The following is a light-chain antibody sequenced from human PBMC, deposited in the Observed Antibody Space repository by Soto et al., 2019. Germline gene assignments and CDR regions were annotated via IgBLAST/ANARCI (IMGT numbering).Light chain of an antibody. J-gene: IGLJ3*02. Sequence: QSALTQPASVSGSPGQSITISCTGSSSDVGGYNHVSWFQQHPGKAPKLIIYEVNTRPSGVSYRFSGSKSGNTASLTISGLQAEDEAEYYCASFTTSLTWVFGGGTKLTVL. CDR2: EVN. CDR3: ASFTTSLTWV. V-gene: IGLV2-14*01. CDR1: SSDVGGYNH.